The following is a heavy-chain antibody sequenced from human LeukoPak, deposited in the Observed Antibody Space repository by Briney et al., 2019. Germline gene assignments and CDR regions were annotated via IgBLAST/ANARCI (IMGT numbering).Heavy chain of an antibody. V-gene: IGHV3-11*01. CDR3: AREDVVVPAAGLIDY. CDR1: GFTFSDYY. D-gene: IGHD2-2*01. CDR2: ISSSGSTI. J-gene: IGHJ4*02. Sequence: GGSLRLSCAASGFTFSDYYMSWGRQAPGKGLEWGSYISSSGSTIYYADSVKARFTISRDNAKNSLYLQMTSLRAEDTAVYYCAREDVVVPAAGLIDYWGQGTLVTVSS.